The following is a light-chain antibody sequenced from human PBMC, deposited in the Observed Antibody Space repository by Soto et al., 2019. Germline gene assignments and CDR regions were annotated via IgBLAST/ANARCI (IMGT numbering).Light chain of an antibody. CDR1: SSDVGGYNY. CDR2: EVS. V-gene: IGLV2-8*01. J-gene: IGLJ1*01. Sequence: QSALTQPPSASGSPGQSVTISCTGTSSDVGGYNYVSWYQQHPGKAPKLMIYEVSKRPSGVPDRFSGSKSGNTASLTVSGLQAEDEADYYCSSYAANNNFVFGTGTKLTVL. CDR3: SSYAANNNFV.